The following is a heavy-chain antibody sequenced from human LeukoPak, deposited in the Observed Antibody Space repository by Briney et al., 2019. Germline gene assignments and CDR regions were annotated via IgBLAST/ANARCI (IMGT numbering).Heavy chain of an antibody. D-gene: IGHD2-15*01. CDR2: INPNSGGT. CDR3: APGVVAAASFDY. J-gene: IGHJ4*02. Sequence: ASVKVSCKASGYTFTVYYMHWVRQAPGQGLEWMGRINPNSGGTNYAQKFQGRVTMTRDTSISTAYMELSRLRSDDTAVYYCAPGVVAAASFDYWGQGTLVTVSS. V-gene: IGHV1-2*06. CDR1: GYTFTVYY.